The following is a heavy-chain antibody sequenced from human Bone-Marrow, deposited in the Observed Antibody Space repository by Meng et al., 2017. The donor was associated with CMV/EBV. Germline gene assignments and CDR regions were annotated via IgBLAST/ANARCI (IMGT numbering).Heavy chain of an antibody. D-gene: IGHD2-2*01. J-gene: IGHJ6*02. V-gene: IGHV3-48*03. CDR3: AKDIGCSSTSCYHGMDV. Sequence: GESLKISCVASGFSFSNFEMNWVRQAPGKGLEWLSYISNSGSTRYYADSVKGRFTISRDNSKNSLYLQMNSLRTEDTALYYCAKDIGCSSTSCYHGMDVWGQGTTVTVSS. CDR2: ISNSGSTR. CDR1: GFSFSNFE.